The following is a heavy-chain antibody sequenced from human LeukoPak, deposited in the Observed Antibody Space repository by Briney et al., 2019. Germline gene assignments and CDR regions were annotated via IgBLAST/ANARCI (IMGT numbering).Heavy chain of an antibody. CDR2: IWYDGSNK. D-gene: IGHD2-15*01. CDR3: ASDTNCSGGSCYQT. J-gene: IGHJ5*02. V-gene: IGHV3-33*01. Sequence: GRSLRLSCAASGFTFSSYGMHWDRQAPGKGLEWVAVIWYDGSNKYYADSVKGRFTISRDNSKNTLYLQMNSLRAEDTAVYYCASDTNCSGGSCYQTWGQGTLVTVSS. CDR1: GFTFSSYG.